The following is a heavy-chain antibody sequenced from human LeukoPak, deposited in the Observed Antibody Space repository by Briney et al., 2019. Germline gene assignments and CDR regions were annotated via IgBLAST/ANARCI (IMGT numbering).Heavy chain of an antibody. V-gene: IGHV1-8*01. Sequence: ASVKVSCKASGYTFTSYDINWVRQATGQGLEWMGRMNPNSGNTGYAQKFQGRVTMTRNTSISTAYMELSSLRSEDTAVYYCARPGYSSGWGPGWGQGTLVTVSS. J-gene: IGHJ4*02. CDR2: MNPNSGNT. CDR3: ARPGYSSGWGPG. CDR1: GYTFTSYD. D-gene: IGHD6-19*01.